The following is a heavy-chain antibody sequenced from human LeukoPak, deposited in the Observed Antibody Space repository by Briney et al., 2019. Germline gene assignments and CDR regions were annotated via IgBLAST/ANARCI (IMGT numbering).Heavy chain of an antibody. CDR2: INHSGST. CDR3: ARLPRRRSHTNYYDRNPYYFDY. J-gene: IGHJ4*02. CDR1: GGSFSGYY. Sequence: PSETLSLTCAVYGGSFSGYYWSWIRQPPGKGLEWIGEINHSGSTNYNPSLKSRVTISVDTSKNQFSLKLSSVTAADTAVYYCARLPRRRSHTNYYDRNPYYFDYRGQGTLVTVSS. V-gene: IGHV4-34*01. D-gene: IGHD3-22*01.